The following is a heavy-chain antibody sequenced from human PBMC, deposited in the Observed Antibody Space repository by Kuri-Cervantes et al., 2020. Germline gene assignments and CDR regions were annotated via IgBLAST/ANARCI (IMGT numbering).Heavy chain of an antibody. D-gene: IGHD3-16*01. V-gene: IGHV3-30-3*01. CDR2: ISYDGSNK. CDR3: ARDPLGGDYFDY. J-gene: IGHJ4*02. CDR1: GFTFSSYA. Sequence: GESLKISCAASGFTFSSYAMHWVRQAPGKGLEWVAVISYDGSNKYYADSVKGRFTISRDNSKNTLYLQMNCLRAEDTAVYYCARDPLGGDYFDYWGQGTLVTVSS.